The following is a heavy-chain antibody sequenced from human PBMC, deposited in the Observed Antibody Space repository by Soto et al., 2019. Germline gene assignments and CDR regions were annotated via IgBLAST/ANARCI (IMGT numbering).Heavy chain of an antibody. V-gene: IGHV1-69*01. Sequence: QVPLVQSGAEVKKPGSSVKVSCKASGGTFSSYAISWVRQAPGQGLEWMGGIIPIFGTANYAQKFQGRVTITADESTSTAYMELSSLRSEDTAVYYCAREVVRYYDSSGYYSFDYWGQGTLVTVSS. J-gene: IGHJ4*02. CDR1: GGTFSSYA. D-gene: IGHD3-22*01. CDR2: IIPIFGTA. CDR3: AREVVRYYDSSGYYSFDY.